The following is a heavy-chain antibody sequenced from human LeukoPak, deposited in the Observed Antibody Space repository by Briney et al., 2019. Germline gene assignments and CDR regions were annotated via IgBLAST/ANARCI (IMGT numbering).Heavy chain of an antibody. J-gene: IGHJ4*02. V-gene: IGHV3-48*03. CDR1: GFTFSNYE. D-gene: IGHD1-26*01. Sequence: GGSLRLSCAASGFTFSNYEMNWVRQAAGKGLEWVSYISSGGSTIYYADSVKGRFTISRDNAKNSLFLQMNSLRAEDTAVYYCARGRVGTTTPFDYWGQGTLVTVSS. CDR2: ISSGGSTI. CDR3: ARGRVGTTTPFDY.